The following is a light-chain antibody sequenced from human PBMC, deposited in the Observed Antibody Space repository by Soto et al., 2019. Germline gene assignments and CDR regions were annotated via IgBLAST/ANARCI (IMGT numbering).Light chain of an antibody. V-gene: IGLV2-8*01. J-gene: IGLJ1*01. Sequence: QSALTHPPSASGTPGQSVTISCTGTSSDVGGYNYVSWYQQHPGKAPKLLIYDVTARPSGVPDRFSGSKSGNTASLTVSGLQAEDEADYYCSSYAGTHIVFGTGTKVTVL. CDR3: SSYAGTHIV. CDR1: SSDVGGYNY. CDR2: DVT.